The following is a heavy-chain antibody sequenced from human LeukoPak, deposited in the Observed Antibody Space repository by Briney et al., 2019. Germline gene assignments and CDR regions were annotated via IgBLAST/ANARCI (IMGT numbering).Heavy chain of an antibody. J-gene: IGHJ4*02. CDR3: ASRGPYLYYFDY. D-gene: IGHD3-10*01. CDR1: GGSISSSSYY. CDR2: IYYSGST. V-gene: IGHV4-39*07. Sequence: SETLSLTCTVSGGSISSSSYYWGWIRQPPGKGLEWIGSIYYSGSTYYNPSLKSRVTISVDTSKNQFSLKLSSVTAADTAVYYCASRGPYLYYFDYWGQGTLVTVSS.